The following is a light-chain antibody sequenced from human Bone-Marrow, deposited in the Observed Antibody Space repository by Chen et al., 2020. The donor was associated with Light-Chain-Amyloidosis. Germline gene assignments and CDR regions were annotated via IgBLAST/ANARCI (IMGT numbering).Light chain of an antibody. Sequence: EIVLTQSPGTLSLSPGEGANLSCRASQTISSNYLTWYQQKFGQAPGLLIYGSSSRATGIPDRFTGSGSGTDFTRGINRLEPEDFAMYYCQQYGTSPLTFGGGTKVGI. CDR3: QQYGTSPLT. CDR1: QTISSNY. J-gene: IGKJ4*01. CDR2: GSS. V-gene: IGKV3-20*01.